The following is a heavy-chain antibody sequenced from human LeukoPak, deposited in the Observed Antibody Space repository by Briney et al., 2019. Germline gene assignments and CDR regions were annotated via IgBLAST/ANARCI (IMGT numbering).Heavy chain of an antibody. CDR1: GGSIRGDY. D-gene: IGHD6-13*01. V-gene: IGHV4-4*07. Sequence: SETLSLTCTVSGGSIRGDYWSWIRQPAGKGLEWLGRISTSGSTNYSPSLKSRVTMSIDTSKNQFSLKLSSVTAADTAVYYCARARYSSSWDLDYWGQGTLVTVSS. J-gene: IGHJ4*02. CDR2: ISTSGST. CDR3: ARARYSSSWDLDY.